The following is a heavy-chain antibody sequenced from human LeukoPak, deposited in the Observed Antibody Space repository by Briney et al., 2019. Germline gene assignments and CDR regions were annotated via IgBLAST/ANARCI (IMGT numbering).Heavy chain of an antibody. D-gene: IGHD5-18*01. CDR2: INAGNGNT. CDR3: ARVKGFWRYGGYSYGYTDY. Sequence: ASVKVSCKASVYTFTSYAMHWVRQAPGQRLEWMGWINAGNGNTKDSQKFQGRVTITRDTSASTAYMELSSLRSEDTAVYYCARVKGFWRYGGYSYGYTDYWGQGTLVTVSS. V-gene: IGHV1-3*01. CDR1: VYTFTSYA. J-gene: IGHJ4*02.